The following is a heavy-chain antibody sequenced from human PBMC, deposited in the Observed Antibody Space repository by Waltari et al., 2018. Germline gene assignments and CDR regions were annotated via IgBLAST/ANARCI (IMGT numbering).Heavy chain of an antibody. D-gene: IGHD3-3*01. CDR2: IYQSGST. V-gene: IGHV4-4*02. CDR1: GGSFSSSPW. CDR3: ASRTYYDFWSGYPEDY. Sequence: QVQLQESGPGLVQPSGTLSLPCAVSGGSFSSSPWWSWVRQPPGKGLEWIGEIYQSGSTNYNPSLKSRVTISVDKSKNQFSLKLSSVTAADTAVYYCASRTYYDFWSGYPEDYWGQGTLVTVSS. J-gene: IGHJ4*02.